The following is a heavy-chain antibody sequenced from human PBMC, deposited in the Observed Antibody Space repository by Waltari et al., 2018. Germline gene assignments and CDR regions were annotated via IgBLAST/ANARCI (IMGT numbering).Heavy chain of an antibody. V-gene: IGHV5-51*01. CDR2: IFPGDSNT. J-gene: IGHJ4*02. CDR1: GYSVTRSW. D-gene: IGHD5-18*01. Sequence: EVQLVQSGAEVKKPGASLKISCEGSGYSVTRSWIGWVRQMPGKGLEWMGVIFPGDSNTKYSPSFRGQVTISADNSITTAYLQWSSLKASDTAIYFCARQPLHSYGIRHFDYWGQGTPVTVS. CDR3: ARQPLHSYGIRHFDY.